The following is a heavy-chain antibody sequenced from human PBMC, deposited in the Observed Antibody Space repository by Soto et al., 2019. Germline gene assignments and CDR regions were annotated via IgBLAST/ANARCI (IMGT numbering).Heavy chain of an antibody. CDR3: ARSLTEGYCTITGCYTRPLYGMDV. Sequence: QEQLVQSGAEVKKPGASVKVSCKASGYTFSGYYIHWLRQAPGQGLEWMGWINPNSGGTNYAQKFQGRVTVTRDTPTSTADMEVSRLTSDDTAVYYCARSLTEGYCTITGCYTRPLYGMDVWGQGTTVTVSS. CDR1: GYTFSGYY. D-gene: IGHD2-2*02. CDR2: INPNSGGT. V-gene: IGHV1-2*02. J-gene: IGHJ6*02.